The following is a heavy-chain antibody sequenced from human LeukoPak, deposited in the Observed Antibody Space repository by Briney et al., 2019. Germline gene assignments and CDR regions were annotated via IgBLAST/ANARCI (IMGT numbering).Heavy chain of an antibody. D-gene: IGHD6-19*01. CDR2: ISAGNGNT. CDR3: ARDRSSGWESWYFDL. V-gene: IGHV1-3*01. J-gene: IGHJ2*01. CDR1: GYTFTNYD. Sequence: ASVKVSCKASGYTFTNYDINWVRQATGQRLEWMGWISAGNGNTKYSQKFQGRVTITRDTSASTAYMELSSLRSEDTAVYYCARDRSSGWESWYFDLWGRGTPVTVSS.